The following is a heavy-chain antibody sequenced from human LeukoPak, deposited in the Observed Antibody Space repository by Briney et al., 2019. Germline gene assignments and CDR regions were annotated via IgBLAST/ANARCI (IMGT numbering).Heavy chain of an antibody. CDR1: GGSISSYY. CDR3: ARHLFRYSGSYNWFDP. D-gene: IGHD1-26*01. V-gene: IGHV4-4*07. Sequence: SETLSLTCTVSGGSISSYYWSWIRQPAGKGLEWIGRIYTSGSTNYNPSLKSRVTMSVDTSKNQFSLKLSSVTAADTAVYYCARHLFRYSGSYNWFDPWGQGTLVTVSS. J-gene: IGHJ5*02. CDR2: IYTSGST.